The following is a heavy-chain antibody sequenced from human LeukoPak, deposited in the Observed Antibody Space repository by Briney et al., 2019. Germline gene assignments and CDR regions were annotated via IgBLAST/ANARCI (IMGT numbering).Heavy chain of an antibody. CDR2: IIPILGIA. Sequence: SVKVSCKASGYTFTGYYIHWVRQAPGQGLEWMGRIIPILGIANYAQKFQGRVTITADKSTSTAYMELSSLRSEDTAVYYCARDINYGSGSYRYYFDYWGQGTLVTVSS. V-gene: IGHV1-69*04. J-gene: IGHJ4*02. CDR3: ARDINYGSGSYRYYFDY. CDR1: GYTFTGYY. D-gene: IGHD3-10*01.